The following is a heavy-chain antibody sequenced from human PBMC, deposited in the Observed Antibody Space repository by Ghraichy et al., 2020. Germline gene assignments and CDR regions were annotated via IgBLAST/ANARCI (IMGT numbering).Heavy chain of an antibody. CDR2: INPDGSEK. V-gene: IGHV3-7*03. D-gene: IGHD3-22*01. CDR1: GFTFNDFW. J-gene: IGHJ4*02. CDR3: ARPTSGFSN. Sequence: LSLTCAASGFTFNDFWMTWVRQAPGKGLQWVANINPDGSEKYYVDSVKGRFTISRDNAKNSLYLQMNSLRAEDTAVYYCARPTSGFSNWGQGNLVTVSS.